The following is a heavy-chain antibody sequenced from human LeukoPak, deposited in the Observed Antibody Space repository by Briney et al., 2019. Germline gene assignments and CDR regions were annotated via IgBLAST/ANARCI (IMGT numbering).Heavy chain of an antibody. Sequence: PSETLSLTCTVSGGSISSYYWSWIRQPAGKGLEWIGRIYTSGSTNYNPSLKSRVTMSVDTSKNQFSLKLSSVTAADTAVYYCARIVVAATPGHYYFDYWGQGTLVTVSS. CDR3: ARIVVAATPGHYYFDY. CDR1: GGSISSYY. V-gene: IGHV4-4*07. J-gene: IGHJ4*02. D-gene: IGHD2-15*01. CDR2: IYTSGST.